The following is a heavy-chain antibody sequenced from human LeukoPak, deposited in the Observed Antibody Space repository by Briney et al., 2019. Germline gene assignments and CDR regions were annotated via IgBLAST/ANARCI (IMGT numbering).Heavy chain of an antibody. CDR3: AEVYSNYYYYYMDY. D-gene: IGHD4-11*01. CDR2: IYYSGST. V-gene: IGHV4-30-4*08. J-gene: IGHJ6*03. CDR1: GGSISSGDYY. Sequence: EPSQNLSLTCTGSGGSISSGDYYWSWFRKPPRNVLESTGYIYYSGSTYYNPSLKSRVTISVDTSKTQFSLKLSSVTAAGTAVYYSAEVYSNYYYYYMDYWGKGNTDTVSS.